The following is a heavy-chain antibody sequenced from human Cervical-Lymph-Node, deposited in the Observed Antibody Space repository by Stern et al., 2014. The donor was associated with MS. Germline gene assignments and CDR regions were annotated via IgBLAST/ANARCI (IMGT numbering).Heavy chain of an antibody. CDR2: ISSSGSTI. CDR1: GFTFSAYY. J-gene: IGHJ4*02. V-gene: IGHV3-11*01. Sequence: VQLVESGGGLVKPGGSLRLSCAASGFTFSAYYMSWIRQAPGKGLEGVSYISSSGSTIYYADSVKGRFTISRDNAKNSLYLQMNSLRAEDTAVYYCARDELDSLYYFDYWGQGTLVTVSS. CDR3: ARDELDSLYYFDY. D-gene: IGHD2-2*03.